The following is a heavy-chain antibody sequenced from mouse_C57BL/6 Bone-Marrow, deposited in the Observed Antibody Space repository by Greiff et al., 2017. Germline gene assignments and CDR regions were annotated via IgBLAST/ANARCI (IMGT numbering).Heavy chain of an antibody. V-gene: IGHV3-6*01. D-gene: IGHD2-12*01. J-gene: IGHJ2*01. CDR2: ISYDGSN. CDR1: GYSITSGYY. Sequence: ESGPGLVKPSQSLSLTCSVTGYSITSGYYWNWIRQFPGNKLEWMGYISYDGSNNYNPSLKNRISITRDTSKNQFFLKLNSVTTEDTATYYCAREEGYYNFDYWGQGTTLTVAS. CDR3: AREEGYYNFDY.